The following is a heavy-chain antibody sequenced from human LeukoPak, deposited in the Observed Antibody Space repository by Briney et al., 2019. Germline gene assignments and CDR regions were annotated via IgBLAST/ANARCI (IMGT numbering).Heavy chain of an antibody. J-gene: IGHJ4*02. D-gene: IGHD6-25*01. V-gene: IGHV3-74*01. Sequence: TGGSLRLSCAASGFTFNYFWMHWVRQVPGKGPVWVSGINNDGTETYYADSVKGRFTISRDNAKNTVYLKMNGLRAEDTSVYFCATVSGYWGQGTLVTVSS. CDR1: GFTFNYFW. CDR3: ATVSGY. CDR2: INNDGTET.